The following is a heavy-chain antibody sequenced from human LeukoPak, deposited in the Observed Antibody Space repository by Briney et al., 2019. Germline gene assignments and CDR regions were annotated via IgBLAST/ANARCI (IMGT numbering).Heavy chain of an antibody. CDR2: MNPNSGNT. V-gene: IGHV1-8*03. Sequence: ASVKVSCKASGYTFTGYYMHWVRQAPGQGLEWMGWMNPNSGNTGYAQKFQGRVTITRNTSISTAYMELSSLRSEDTAVYYCARPYYYDSSGYAFDIWGQGTMVTVSS. CDR3: ARPYYYDSSGYAFDI. J-gene: IGHJ3*02. D-gene: IGHD3-22*01. CDR1: GYTFTGYY.